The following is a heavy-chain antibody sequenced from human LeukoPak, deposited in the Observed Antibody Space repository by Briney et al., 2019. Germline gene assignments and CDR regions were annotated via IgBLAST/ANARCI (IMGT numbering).Heavy chain of an antibody. CDR2: INHSGST. Sequence: SETLSLTCAVYGGSFSGYYWSWIRQPPGKGLEWIGEINHSGSTNYNPSLKGRVTMSVDTSKNQFSLKLSSVTAADTAVYYCARGSRDYWGQGTLVTVSS. V-gene: IGHV4-34*01. CDR3: ARGSRDY. J-gene: IGHJ4*02. CDR1: GGSFSGYY.